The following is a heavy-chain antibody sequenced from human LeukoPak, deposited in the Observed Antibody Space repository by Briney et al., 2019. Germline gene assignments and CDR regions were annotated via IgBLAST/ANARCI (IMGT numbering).Heavy chain of an antibody. CDR2: IIPIFGTA. D-gene: IGHD6-13*01. CDR3: ARERIAAAGSLLYYYGMDV. V-gene: IGHV1-69*01. Sequence: SVKVSCKASGGTFSSYAISWVRQAPGQGLEWMGGIIPIFGTANYAQKFQGRVTITADESTGTAYMELSSLRSEDTAVYYCARERIAAAGSLLYYYGMDVWGQGTTVTVSS. J-gene: IGHJ6*02. CDR1: GGTFSSYA.